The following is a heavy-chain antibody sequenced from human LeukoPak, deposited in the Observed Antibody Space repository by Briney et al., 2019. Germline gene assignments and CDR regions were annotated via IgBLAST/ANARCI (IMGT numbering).Heavy chain of an antibody. Sequence: GGSLRLSCAASGFMFRDYYMSWMRQAPGKGLDWVSYISTSGSPIYYADSVKGRFTISRDNAKNSLYLQMNSLRAEDTAVYYCARDGGDFGAFDIWGQGTMVTVSS. CDR3: ARDGGDFGAFDI. CDR2: ISTSGSPI. J-gene: IGHJ3*02. V-gene: IGHV3-11*01. CDR1: GFMFRDYY. D-gene: IGHD2-21*02.